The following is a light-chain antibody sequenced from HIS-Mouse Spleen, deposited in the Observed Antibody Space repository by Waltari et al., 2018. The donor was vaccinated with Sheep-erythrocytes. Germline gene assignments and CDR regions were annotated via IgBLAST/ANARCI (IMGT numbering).Light chain of an antibody. CDR2: EGS. CDR1: SSDVGSYNL. Sequence: QSALTQPAAVSGSPGQSITISCTGTSSDVGSYNLLSWYQQHPGKAPKLMIYEGSKRPSGVSNRFSGSKSGNTASLTISGLQAEDEADYYCCSYAGSGTWVFGGGTKLTVL. CDR3: CSYAGSGTWV. V-gene: IGLV2-23*01. J-gene: IGLJ3*02.